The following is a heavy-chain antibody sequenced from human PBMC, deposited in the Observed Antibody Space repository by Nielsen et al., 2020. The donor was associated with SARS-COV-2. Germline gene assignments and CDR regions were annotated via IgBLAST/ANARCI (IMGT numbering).Heavy chain of an antibody. CDR1: GGSIGSGSYY. V-gene: IGHV4-61*01. Sequence: SETLSLTCTVSGGSIGSGSYYWSWIRQPPGKGLEWIGYIYYSGNTNYNPSLKSRVSISVDTSKNQFSLKLNSMTPADAAVYYCARPHYRWNDGGAFDLWGQGTMVTVSS. CDR3: ARPHYRWNDGGAFDL. CDR2: IYYSGNT. D-gene: IGHD1-1*01. J-gene: IGHJ3*01.